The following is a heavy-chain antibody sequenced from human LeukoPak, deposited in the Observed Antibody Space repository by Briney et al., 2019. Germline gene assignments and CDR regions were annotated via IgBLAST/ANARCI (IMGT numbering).Heavy chain of an antibody. Sequence: PMASVKVSCKASGYTFTGYYMHWVRQAPGQGLEWMGWINPNSGGTNYAQKVQGRVTMTTDTSTSTAYMELRSLRSDDTAVYYCARADIRAIASSGWYGFDYWGQGTLVTVSS. CDR3: ARADIRAIASSGWYGFDY. V-gene: IGHV1-2*02. CDR2: INPNSGGT. CDR1: GYTFTGYY. J-gene: IGHJ4*02. D-gene: IGHD6-19*01.